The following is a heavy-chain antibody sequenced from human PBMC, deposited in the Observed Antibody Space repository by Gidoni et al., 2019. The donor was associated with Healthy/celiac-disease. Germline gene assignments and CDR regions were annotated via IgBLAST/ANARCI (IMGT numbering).Heavy chain of an antibody. V-gene: IGHV3-30-3*01. D-gene: IGHD4-17*01. J-gene: IGHJ3*02. Sequence: QVQLVESGGGVVQPGRSLRLSCAASGFPFSSYAMHWVLQAPGKGLEWVAVISYDGSNKYYADSVKGRFTISRDNSKNTLYLQMNSLRAEDTAVYYCARGDYGDFDAFDIWGQGTMVTVSS. CDR2: ISYDGSNK. CDR3: ARGDYGDFDAFDI. CDR1: GFPFSSYA.